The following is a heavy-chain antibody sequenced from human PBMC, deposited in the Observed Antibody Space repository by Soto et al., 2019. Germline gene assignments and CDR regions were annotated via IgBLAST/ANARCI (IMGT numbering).Heavy chain of an antibody. D-gene: IGHD5-18*01. CDR3: ARDGDSYETKIYYYYGMDV. V-gene: IGHV1-69*13. CDR2: IIPIFGTA. CDR1: GGTFSSYA. Sequence: SVKVSCTASGGTFSSYAISWVRQAPGQGLEWMGGIIPIFGTANYAQKFQGRVTITADESTSTAYMELSSLRSEDTAVYYCARDGDSYETKIYYYYGMDVWGQGATVTVSS. J-gene: IGHJ6*02.